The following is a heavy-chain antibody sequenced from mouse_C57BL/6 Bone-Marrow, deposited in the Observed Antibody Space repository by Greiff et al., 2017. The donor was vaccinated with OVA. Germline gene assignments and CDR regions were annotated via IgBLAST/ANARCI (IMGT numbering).Heavy chain of an antibody. J-gene: IGHJ3*01. CDR2: ISYDGSN. D-gene: IGHD2-1*01. CDR1: GYSITSGYY. V-gene: IGHV3-6*01. Sequence: VQLQQSGPGLVKPSQSLSLTCSVTGYSITSGYYWNWIRQFPGNKLEWMGYISYDGSNNYNPSLKNRISITRDTSKNQFFLKLNSVTTEDTATYYCARGWAYGNYVYWGQGTLVTVSA. CDR3: ARGWAYGNYVY.